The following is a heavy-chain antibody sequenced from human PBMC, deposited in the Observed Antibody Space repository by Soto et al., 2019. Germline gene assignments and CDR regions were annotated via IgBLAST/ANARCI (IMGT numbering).Heavy chain of an antibody. CDR3: ATVRRTGFDY. J-gene: IGHJ4*02. Sequence: ASVKVSCKVSGYTLTELSMHWVRQAPAKGLEWMGGFDPEDGETIYAQKFQGRVTMTEDTSTDAAYMELSSLRSEDTAMYYCATVRRTGFDYWGQGTLVTVSS. D-gene: IGHD1-1*01. V-gene: IGHV1-24*01. CDR2: FDPEDGET. CDR1: GYTLTELS.